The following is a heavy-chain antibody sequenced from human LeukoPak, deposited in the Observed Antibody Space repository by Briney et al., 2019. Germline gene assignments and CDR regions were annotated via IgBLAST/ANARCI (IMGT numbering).Heavy chain of an antibody. J-gene: IGHJ4*02. CDR3: AKDGGIAAELGTDY. D-gene: IGHD6-13*01. CDR2: IRYDGSNK. V-gene: IGHV3-30*02. CDR1: GFTFSSYG. Sequence: PGGSLRLSCAASGFTFSSYGMHWVRQAPGKGLEWVAFIRYDGSNKYYADSVKGRFTISRDNSKNTLYLQMNSLRAEDTAVYYCAKDGGIAAELGTDYWGQGTLVTVSS.